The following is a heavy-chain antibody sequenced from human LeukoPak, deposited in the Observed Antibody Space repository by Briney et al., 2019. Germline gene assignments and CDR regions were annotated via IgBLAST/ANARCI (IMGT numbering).Heavy chain of an antibody. J-gene: IGHJ4*02. V-gene: IGHV3-21*04. D-gene: IGHD4/OR15-4a*01. Sequence: PGGSLRLSCAASGFTFSSYSMNWVRQAPGKGLEWVSSISSSSSYIYYADSVKGRFTISRDNSKNTLYLQMNSLRAEDTALYYCARRAGAYSHPCDYWRQGTLVTVSS. CDR2: ISSSSSYI. CDR1: GFTFSSYS. CDR3: ARRAGAYSHPCDY.